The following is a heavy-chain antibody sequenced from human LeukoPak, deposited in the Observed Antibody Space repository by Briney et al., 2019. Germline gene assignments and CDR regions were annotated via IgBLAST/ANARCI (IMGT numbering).Heavy chain of an antibody. CDR2: INAGNGNT. V-gene: IGHV1-3*01. Sequence: ASVKVSCKASGYTFTNYAIHWVRQAPGQRLEWMGWINAGNGNTKYSQKFQDRVTITRDTSASTAYMELSSLTSEDTATYYCARGAFSLGYCSGDSCYLNWFDPWGQGTLVTVSS. J-gene: IGHJ5*02. D-gene: IGHD2-15*01. CDR3: ARGAFSLGYCSGDSCYLNWFDP. CDR1: GYTFTNYA.